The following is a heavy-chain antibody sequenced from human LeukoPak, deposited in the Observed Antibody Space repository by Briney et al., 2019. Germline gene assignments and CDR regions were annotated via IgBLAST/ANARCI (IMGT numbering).Heavy chain of an antibody. D-gene: IGHD3-3*01. CDR2: IYHSGST. Sequence: SETLSLTCTVFGYSISSGYYWGWIRQPPGKGLEWIGSIYHSGSTYYNPSLKSRVTISVDTSKNQFSLKLSSVTAADTAVYYCARGGYDFWSGYHDAFDIWGQGTMVTVSS. V-gene: IGHV4-38-2*02. J-gene: IGHJ3*02. CDR3: ARGGYDFWSGYHDAFDI. CDR1: GYSISSGYY.